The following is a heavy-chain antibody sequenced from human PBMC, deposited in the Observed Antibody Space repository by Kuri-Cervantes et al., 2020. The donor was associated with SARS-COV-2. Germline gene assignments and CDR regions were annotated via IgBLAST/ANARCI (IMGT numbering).Heavy chain of an antibody. J-gene: IGHJ4*02. V-gene: IGHV3-30*19. CDR3: ARGPNCSGGSCYVGLLAY. CDR1: GYTFSGFY. CDR2: ISYDGSNK. Sequence: SCKASGYTFSGFYIHWVRQAPGKGLEWVAVISYDGSNKYYADSVKGRFTISRDNSKNTLYLQMNSLRAEDTAVYYCARGPNCSGGSCYVGLLAYWGQGTLVTVSS. D-gene: IGHD2-15*01.